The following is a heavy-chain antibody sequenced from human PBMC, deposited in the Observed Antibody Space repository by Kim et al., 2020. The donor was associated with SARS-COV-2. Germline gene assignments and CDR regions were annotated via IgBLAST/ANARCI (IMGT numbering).Heavy chain of an antibody. CDR2: ISYDGSNK. J-gene: IGHJ6*04. Sequence: GGSLRLSCAASGFTFSSYAMHWVRQAPGKGLEWVAVISYDGSNKYYADSVKGRFTISRDNSKNTLYLQMNSLRAEDTAVYYCARRSQIFYATDVWGKG. CDR1: GFTFSSYA. V-gene: IGHV3-30-3*01. CDR3: ARRSQIFYATDV.